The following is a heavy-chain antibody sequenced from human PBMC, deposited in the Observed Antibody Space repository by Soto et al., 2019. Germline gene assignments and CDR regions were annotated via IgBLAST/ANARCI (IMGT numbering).Heavy chain of an antibody. J-gene: IGHJ3*02. V-gene: IGHV4-38-2*01. Sequence: NPSETLSLTCAVSGYSIDSGYYWGWIRQPPGKGLEWIGSLHHSGNIYYNPSLKSRVTMLIDTSKNQCSLQLRSLTAADTAVYYCARVVVAGANDAFDIWGQGTLVTVSS. CDR3: ARVVVAGANDAFDI. CDR2: LHHSGNI. D-gene: IGHD2-15*01. CDR1: GYSIDSGYY.